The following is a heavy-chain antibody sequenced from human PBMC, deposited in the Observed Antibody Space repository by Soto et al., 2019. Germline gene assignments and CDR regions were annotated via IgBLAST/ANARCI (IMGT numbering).Heavy chain of an antibody. D-gene: IGHD2-21*02. J-gene: IGHJ6*02. Sequence: SETPSLTCTVSGGSISEYYWSWIRQPPGKGLEWIGYMYNTGSTVYNPSFKSRVTISVDTSKNQFSLKLNSVTAADTAVYYCARDLWGYCGTDCYPLDVWGQGTTVTVSS. CDR1: GGSISEYY. CDR3: ARDLWGYCGTDCYPLDV. CDR2: MYNTGST. V-gene: IGHV4-59*01.